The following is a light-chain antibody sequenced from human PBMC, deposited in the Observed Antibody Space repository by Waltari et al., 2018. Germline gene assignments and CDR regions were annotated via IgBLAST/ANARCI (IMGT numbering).Light chain of an antibody. CDR2: SAS. V-gene: IGKV1-27*01. CDR1: QGITNY. CDR3: QKYDSVPLT. J-gene: IGKJ4*01. Sequence: IQMTQSPPSLSASVGDRVTITCRASQGITNYLAWYQQRPGKPTRLLIYSASTLQSGVSSRFSGRGSGTDFTLTISRLQPEDVATYYCQKYDSVPLTFGGGTTVEIK.